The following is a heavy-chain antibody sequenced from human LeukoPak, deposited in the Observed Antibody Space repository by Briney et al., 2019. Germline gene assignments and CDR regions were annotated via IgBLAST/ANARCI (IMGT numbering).Heavy chain of an antibody. J-gene: IGHJ5*02. V-gene: IGHV1-2*02. Sequence: ASVKVSCKASGYTFTGYYMHWVRQAPGQGLEWMGWINPNSGGTNYAQKFQGRVTMTRDTSISTAYMELSSLRSEDTAVYYCARGTCSSTSCPQDPWGQGTLVTVSS. CDR3: ARGTCSSTSCPQDP. CDR2: INPNSGGT. CDR1: GYTFTGYY. D-gene: IGHD2-2*01.